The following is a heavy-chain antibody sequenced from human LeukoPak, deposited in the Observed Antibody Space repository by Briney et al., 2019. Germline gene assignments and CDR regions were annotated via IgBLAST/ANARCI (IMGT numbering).Heavy chain of an antibody. CDR1: GFTLNSNY. V-gene: IGHV3-66*01. D-gene: IGHD1-26*01. CDR2: ICSGGST. J-gene: IGHJ4*02. Sequence: GGSLRLSCAASGFTLNSNYMSWVREAPGKGLEWVSIICSGGSTYYADSVKGRFTVSRDNSKNTVYLQMNSLRAEDTAVYYCARDKTSVGPFDYWGQGTLVTVSS. CDR3: ARDKTSVGPFDY.